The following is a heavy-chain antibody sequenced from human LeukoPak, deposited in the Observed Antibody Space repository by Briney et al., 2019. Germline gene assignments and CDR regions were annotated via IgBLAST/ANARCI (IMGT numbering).Heavy chain of an antibody. CDR1: GYTFTGYY. J-gene: IGHJ4*02. Sequence: ASVKVSCKASGYTFTGYYMHWVPQAPGQGLEWMGWINPNSGGTNYAQKFQGRVTMTRDTSISTAYMELSRLRSDDTAVYYCARDSGERGSGSYLIAYWGQGTLVTVSS. V-gene: IGHV1-2*02. CDR2: INPNSGGT. CDR3: ARDSGERGSGSYLIAY. D-gene: IGHD3-10*01.